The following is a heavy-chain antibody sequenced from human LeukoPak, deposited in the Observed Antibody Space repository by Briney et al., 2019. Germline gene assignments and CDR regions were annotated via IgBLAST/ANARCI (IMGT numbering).Heavy chain of an antibody. Sequence: GGSLRLSCAASGFTVSSNYMSWVRQAPGKGLEWVSLIYSGASTSYADSVKGRFTVSRDNSKNTLYLQMNSLRVGDTAVYYCARSNYYYGLDVWGQGTTVTVSS. CDR2: IYSGAST. CDR3: ARSNYYYGLDV. V-gene: IGHV3-66*01. CDR1: GFTVSSNY. J-gene: IGHJ6*02.